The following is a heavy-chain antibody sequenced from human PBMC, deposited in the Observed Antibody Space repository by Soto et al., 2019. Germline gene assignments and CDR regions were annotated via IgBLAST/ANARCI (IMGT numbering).Heavy chain of an antibody. CDR3: TREGYKYGRPANFDS. V-gene: IGHV1-69*13. D-gene: IGHD5-18*01. CDR2: IIPFSDTT. CDR1: GGTFSGHP. J-gene: IGHJ4*02. Sequence: SVKVSFKASGGTFSGHPISWLRQAPGQGLEWMGGIIPFSDTTNYAQKFQGRVTISADESTSTAYMELSSLRSDDTAVYYCTREGYKYGRPANFDSWGQGTLVTVSS.